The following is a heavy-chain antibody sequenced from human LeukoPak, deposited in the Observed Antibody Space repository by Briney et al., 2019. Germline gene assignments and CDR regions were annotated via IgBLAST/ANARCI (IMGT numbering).Heavy chain of an antibody. CDR1: GFIFSNYW. CDR3: ARENWFAFDM. J-gene: IGHJ3*02. V-gene: IGHV3-7*01. Sequence: GGSLRLSCVASGFIFSNYWMSWVRQAPGKGLGWVANIKRDGSERYYVDSVKGRFTISRDNAKNSLYLQMSSLRAEDTAVYYCARENWFAFDMWGQGTLVTVSS. D-gene: IGHD3-9*01. CDR2: IKRDGSER.